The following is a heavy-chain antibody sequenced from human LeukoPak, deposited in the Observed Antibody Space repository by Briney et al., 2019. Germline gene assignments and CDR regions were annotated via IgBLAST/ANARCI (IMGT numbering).Heavy chain of an antibody. V-gene: IGHV3-21*01. D-gene: IGHD3-22*01. J-gene: IGHJ4*02. CDR3: VGLRRNSDSSGYYYYYDS. CDR2: INKGSTHM. CDR1: EFSFKRYS. Sequence: GGPLRLPCAASEFSFKRYSFIWVRQAPGKALEWVSSINKGSTHMYYAGRVKGRFTVSRDDAQNSLYLQMNSLSAEDTALYYSVGLRRNSDSSGYYYYYDSWGRGTQVTVSS.